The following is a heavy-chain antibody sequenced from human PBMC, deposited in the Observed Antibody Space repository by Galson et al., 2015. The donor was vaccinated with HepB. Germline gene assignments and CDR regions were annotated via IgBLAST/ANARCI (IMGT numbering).Heavy chain of an antibody. D-gene: IGHD3-10*01. Sequence: SLRLSCAASGFTFSSYSMNWVRQAPGKGLEWVSYISCSSRTIYYADSVKGRFTISRDNAKNSLYLQMNSLRPENTAVYYCASLRGTPHGYSHGTVVWGQGTTVTVSS. CDR3: ASLRGTPHGYSHGTVV. J-gene: IGHJ6*02. V-gene: IGHV3-48*01. CDR2: ISCSSRTI. CDR1: GFTFSSYS.